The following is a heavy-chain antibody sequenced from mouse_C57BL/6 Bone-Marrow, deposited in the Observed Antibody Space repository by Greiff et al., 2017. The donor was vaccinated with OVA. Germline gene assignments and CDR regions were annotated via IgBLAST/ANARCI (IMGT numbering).Heavy chain of an antibody. J-gene: IGHJ4*01. CDR2: IDPSDSET. CDR1: GYTFTSYW. V-gene: IGHV1-52*01. D-gene: IGHD2-5*01. Sequence: QVQLQQSGAELVRPGSSVKLSCKASGYTFTSYWMHWVKQRPIQGLEWIGNIDPSDSETHYNQKFKDKATLTVDKSSSTAYMQLSSLTSEDSAVYYCAREGPYYSNLYAMDYWGQGTSVTVSS. CDR3: AREGPYYSNLYAMDY.